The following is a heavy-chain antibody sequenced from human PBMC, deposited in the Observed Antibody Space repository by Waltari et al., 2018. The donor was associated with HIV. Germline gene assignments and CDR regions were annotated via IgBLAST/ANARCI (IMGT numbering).Heavy chain of an antibody. CDR1: GGPISRGRYY. J-gene: IGHJ2*01. D-gene: IGHD4-17*01. CDR3: ARVSTVVTPYFDL. V-gene: IGHV4-61*02. CDR2: IYTSGST. Sequence: QVQLQESGPGLVKPSQTLSLTCTVSGGPISRGRYYWSWIRQPAGKGLEWIGRIYTSGSTNYNPSLKSRVTISVDTSKNQFSLKLSSVTAADTAVYYCARVSTVVTPYFDLWGRGTLVTVSS.